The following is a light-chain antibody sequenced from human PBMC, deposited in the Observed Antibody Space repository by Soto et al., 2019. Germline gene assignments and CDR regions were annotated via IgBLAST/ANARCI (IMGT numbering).Light chain of an antibody. J-gene: IGKJ2*01. CDR1: QDITIS. CDR3: QQYNKYPHT. V-gene: IGKV1-16*02. CDR2: AAS. Sequence: DLQMTQSPSSLSASVGDRVTITCRASQDITISLAWFQQRPGSAPRALIYAASNLQPGVPSKVSGSGSGTPFTLTINNLQPEDFGTYYCQQYNKYPHTFGQGTNLEIK.